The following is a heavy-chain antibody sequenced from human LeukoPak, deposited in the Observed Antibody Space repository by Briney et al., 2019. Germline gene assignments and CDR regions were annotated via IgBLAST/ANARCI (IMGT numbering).Heavy chain of an antibody. CDR1: GFTFSSYA. D-gene: IGHD3-3*02. CDR3: ARLLAFPPRNDY. Sequence: PGGSQRLSCAASGFTFSSYAMSWVRQAPGKGLEWVSAISGSGGSTYYADSVKGRFTISRDNAKNSLYLQMNSLRAEDTAVYYCARLLAFPPRNDYWGQGTLVTVSS. CDR2: ISGSGGST. V-gene: IGHV3-23*01. J-gene: IGHJ4*02.